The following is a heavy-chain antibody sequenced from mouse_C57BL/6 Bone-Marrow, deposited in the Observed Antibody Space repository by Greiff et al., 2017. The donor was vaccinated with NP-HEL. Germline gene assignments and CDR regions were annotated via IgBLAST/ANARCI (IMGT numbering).Heavy chain of an antibody. Sequence: VQLQQSGGGLVKPGGSLKLSCAASGFTFSSYAMSWVRQTPEKRLEWVATISDGGSYTYYPDNVKGRFTISRDNAKNNLYLQMSHLKSEDTAMYYCAREEIYYYGSSYPSWFAYWGQGTLVTVSA. CDR1: GFTFSSYA. J-gene: IGHJ3*01. V-gene: IGHV5-4*01. CDR2: ISDGGSYT. D-gene: IGHD1-1*01. CDR3: AREEIYYYGSSYPSWFAY.